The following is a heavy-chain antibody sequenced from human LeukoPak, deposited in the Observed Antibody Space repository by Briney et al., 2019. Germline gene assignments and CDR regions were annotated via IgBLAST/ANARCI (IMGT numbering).Heavy chain of an antibody. CDR2: ISGSGGST. Sequence: GGSLRLSCAASGFTFSSYGMGWVRQAPGKGLEWVSAISGSGGSTYYADSVKGRFTISRDNSKNTLYLQMNSLRAEDTAVYYCAKWTPLDPRFDYWGQGTLVTVSS. CDR1: GFTFSSYG. J-gene: IGHJ4*02. D-gene: IGHD3/OR15-3a*01. CDR3: AKWTPLDPRFDY. V-gene: IGHV3-23*01.